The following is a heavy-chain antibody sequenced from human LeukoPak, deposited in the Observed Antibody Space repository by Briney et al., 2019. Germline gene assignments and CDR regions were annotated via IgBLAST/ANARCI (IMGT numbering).Heavy chain of an antibody. CDR1: GFTFSSYG. CDR2: ISYDGSNK. J-gene: IGHJ4*02. CDR3: ARAPSYYDSSGQGY. V-gene: IGHV3-30*03. D-gene: IGHD3-22*01. Sequence: GGSLRLSCAASGFTFSSYGMHWVRQAPGKGLEWVAVISYDGSNKYYADSVKGRFTISRDNSKNTLYLQMNSLRAEDTAVYYCARAPSYYDSSGQGYWGQGTLVTVSS.